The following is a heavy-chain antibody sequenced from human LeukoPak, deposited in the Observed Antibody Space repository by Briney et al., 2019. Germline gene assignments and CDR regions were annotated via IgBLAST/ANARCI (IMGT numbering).Heavy chain of an antibody. CDR2: FSGGDGST. CDR1: GFTFSSYA. Sequence: GGSLRLSCAASGFTFSSYAMSWVRQAPGKGLEWVSGFSGGDGSTSYADSVKGRFTISRDNSKNTLYLQMNSLRAEDTAVYYCAKGKVVPATIYDHWGQGTLVTVSS. CDR3: AKGKVVPATIYDH. J-gene: IGHJ4*02. D-gene: IGHD2-2*02. V-gene: IGHV3-23*01.